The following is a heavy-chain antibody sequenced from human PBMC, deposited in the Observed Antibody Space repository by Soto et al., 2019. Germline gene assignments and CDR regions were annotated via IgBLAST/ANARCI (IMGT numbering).Heavy chain of an antibody. CDR3: ARSFGSYSYYYGMDV. D-gene: IGHD1-26*01. Sequence: SETLSLTCTVSGGSISSGDYYWSWIRQPPGKGLEWIGYIYYSGSTYYNPSLKSRVTISVDTSKNQFSLKLSSVTAADTAVYYCARSFGSYSYYYGMDVWGQGTTVTVSS. CDR2: IYYSGST. J-gene: IGHJ6*02. V-gene: IGHV4-30-4*01. CDR1: GGSISSGDYY.